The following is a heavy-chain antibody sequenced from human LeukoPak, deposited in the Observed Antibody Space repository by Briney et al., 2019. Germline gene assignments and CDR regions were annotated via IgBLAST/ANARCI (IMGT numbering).Heavy chain of an antibody. CDR3: ANIAAAGIHY. J-gene: IGHJ4*02. D-gene: IGHD6-13*01. CDR1: GFTFSSYS. V-gene: IGHV3-48*01. Sequence: PGGSLRLSCAASGFTFSSYSMNWVRQAPGKGLEWVSYISSSSSTIYYADSVKGRFTISRDNAKNSLYLQMNSLRAEDTAVYYCANIAAAGIHYWGQGTLVTVSS. CDR2: ISSSSSTI.